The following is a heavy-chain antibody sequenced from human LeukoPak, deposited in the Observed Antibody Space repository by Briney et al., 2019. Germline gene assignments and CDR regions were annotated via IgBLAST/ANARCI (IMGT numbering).Heavy chain of an antibody. V-gene: IGHV4-31*03. J-gene: IGHJ4*02. CDR2: IYYSGST. CDR3: ARVTLFKAAGTHPLDY. Sequence: KTSETLSLTCTVSGGSISSGGYYWSWIRQHPGKGLEWIGYIYYSGSTYYNPSLKSRVTISVDTSKNQFSLKLSSVTAADTAVYYCARVTLFKAAGTHPLDYWGQGTLVTVSP. CDR1: GGSISSGGYY. D-gene: IGHD6-13*01.